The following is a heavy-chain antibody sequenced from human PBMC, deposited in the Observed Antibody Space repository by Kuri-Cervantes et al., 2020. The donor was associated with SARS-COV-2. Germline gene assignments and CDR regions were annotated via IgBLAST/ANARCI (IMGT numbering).Heavy chain of an antibody. CDR3: ARSEIAWSYGDYFWFDP. CDR2: IIPILGTT. D-gene: IGHD4-17*01. J-gene: IGHJ5*02. V-gene: IGHV1-69*13. Sequence: SVKVSCKATGGTFTRYAISWVRQAPGQGLKWMRGIIPILGTTDYAQDFQGRVTNTADELSSLRSEDTAVYYCARSEIAWSYGDYFWFDPWGQGTLVTVSS. CDR1: GGTFTRYA.